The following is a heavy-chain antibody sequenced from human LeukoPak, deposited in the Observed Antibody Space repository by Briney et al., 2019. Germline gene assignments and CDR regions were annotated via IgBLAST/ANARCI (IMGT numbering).Heavy chain of an antibody. CDR1: GLTFSSYA. CDR3: AKHLRDYYDSSGYYYPYNWFDP. D-gene: IGHD3-22*01. J-gene: IGHJ5*02. V-gene: IGHV3-23*01. Sequence: GGSLRLSCAASGLTFSSYAMSWVRQAPGKGLEWVSAISGSGGSTYYADSVKGRFTISRDNSKNTLYLQINSLRAEDTAVYYCAKHLRDYYDSSGYYYPYNWFDPWGQGTLVTVSS. CDR2: ISGSGGST.